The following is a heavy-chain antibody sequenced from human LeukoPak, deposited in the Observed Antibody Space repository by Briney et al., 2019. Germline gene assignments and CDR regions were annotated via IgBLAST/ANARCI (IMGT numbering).Heavy chain of an antibody. J-gene: IGHJ4*02. CDR2: INPRGST. CDR1: GGSFSGYY. CDR3: ARRRLGYYFDY. V-gene: IGHV4-34*01. Sequence: SETLSLTCAVYGGSFSGYYWSWIRQPPGKGLEWIGEINPRGSTNYNPSLKSRVTLSADASKNQFSLTLNSVTAADTAVYYCARRRLGYYFDYWGQGTLVTVSS. D-gene: IGHD5-24*01.